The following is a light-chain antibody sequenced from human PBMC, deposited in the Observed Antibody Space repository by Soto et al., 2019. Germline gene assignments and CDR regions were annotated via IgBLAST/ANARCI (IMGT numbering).Light chain of an antibody. V-gene: IGKV1-39*01. CDR2: AAS. J-gene: IGKJ1*01. Sequence: IQMTQSPSTLSASVGDRVTITCRASQSISTYLNWYQQKVGRAPTLLIYAASSLQSGVPSRFSGGGSGTDFTLTISSLQPEDFAMYFCQQCYSSPRTFGQGTKVEIK. CDR3: QQCYSSPRT. CDR1: QSISTY.